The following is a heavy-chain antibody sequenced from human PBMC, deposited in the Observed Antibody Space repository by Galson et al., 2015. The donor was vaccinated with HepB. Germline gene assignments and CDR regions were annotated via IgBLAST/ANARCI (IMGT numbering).Heavy chain of an antibody. CDR2: ISSSSTI. Sequence: SLRLSCAASGFMFSSYDMNWVRQAPGKGLEWVSYISSSSTIYYADSVKGRFTISRDNAKNSLYLQMNSLRAEDTAVYYCARDPSRAETYFDYWGQGTLVTVSS. CDR3: ARDPSRAETYFDY. CDR1: GFMFSSYD. D-gene: IGHD6-13*01. J-gene: IGHJ4*02. V-gene: IGHV3-48*03.